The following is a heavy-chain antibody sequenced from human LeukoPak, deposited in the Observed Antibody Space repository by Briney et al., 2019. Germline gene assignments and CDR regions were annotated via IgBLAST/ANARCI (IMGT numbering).Heavy chain of an antibody. CDR1: GGSIGTYY. V-gene: IGHV4-4*09. Sequence: SETLSLTCTVSGGSIGTYYWSWVRQSPGKGLEWIGYIYVTGNRYNPYLQSRVTISVDTSRNQFFLKMSSVTAADTAVYYCAKEDFWSGTDLDVWGKGTTVTVSS. CDR3: AKEDFWSGTDLDV. D-gene: IGHD3-3*01. CDR2: IYVTGN. J-gene: IGHJ6*04.